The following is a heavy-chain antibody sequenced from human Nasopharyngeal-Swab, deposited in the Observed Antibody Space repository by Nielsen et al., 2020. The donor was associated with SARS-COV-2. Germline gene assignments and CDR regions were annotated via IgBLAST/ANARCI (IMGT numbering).Heavy chain of an antibody. J-gene: IGHJ4*02. CDR1: GYSFISYD. CDR2: MSPNSGKT. Sequence: ASVKVSCKASGYSFISYDINWVRQAPGQGLEWMGWMSPNSGKTGYAQKFQGRVTMTRNNSIRTAYMELSSLRSEDTAVYYCARGWSGYYFDFWGQGTLVTVSS. CDR3: ARGWSGYYFDF. D-gene: IGHD3-3*01. V-gene: IGHV1-8*01.